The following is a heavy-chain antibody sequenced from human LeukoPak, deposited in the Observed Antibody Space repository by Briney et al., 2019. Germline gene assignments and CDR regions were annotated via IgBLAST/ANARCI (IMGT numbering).Heavy chain of an antibody. Sequence: GASVKVSCKASGDTFIPYTLSWVRQAPGQGLEWIGRIIPSLDVANYAQKFQGRVTLSADRDTATTYMEVTSLRSEDTAMYYCARDHCSPGTCLGGHWGQGTLVTVSS. CDR3: ARDHCSPGTCLGGH. J-gene: IGHJ4*02. D-gene: IGHD2-15*01. V-gene: IGHV1-69*04. CDR1: GDTFIPYT. CDR2: IIPSLDVA.